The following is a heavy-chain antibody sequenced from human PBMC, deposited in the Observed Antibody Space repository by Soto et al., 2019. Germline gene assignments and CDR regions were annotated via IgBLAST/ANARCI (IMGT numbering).Heavy chain of an antibody. D-gene: IGHD2-8*02. J-gene: IGHJ4*02. CDR3: ARGMTPPGAPAWYYFDS. V-gene: IGHV4-4*07. CDR1: GASITGTSY. Sequence: SETLSLTCTVSGASITGTSYWSWIRQPAGKGLEWIGRFSLSGTTNYNPSLRSRVTMSADVSKNQFSLRLTSVTAAGTALYYCARGMTPPGAPAWYYFDSWGQGTLVTVSS. CDR2: FSLSGTT.